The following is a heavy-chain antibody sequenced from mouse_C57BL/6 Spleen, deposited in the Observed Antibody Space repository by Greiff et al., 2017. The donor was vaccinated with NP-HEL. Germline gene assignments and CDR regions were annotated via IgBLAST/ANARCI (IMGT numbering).Heavy chain of an antibody. CDR2: IYPRSGNT. J-gene: IGHJ4*01. Sequence: VQLQQSGAELARPGASVKLSCKASGYTFTSYGISWVKQRTGQGLEWIGEIYPRSGNTYYNEKFKGKATLTADKSSSTAYMELRSLTSEDSAVYFCARKDGSSSYYYAMDYWGQGTSVTVSS. V-gene: IGHV1-81*01. CDR1: GYTFTSYG. CDR3: ARKDGSSSYYYAMDY. D-gene: IGHD1-1*01.